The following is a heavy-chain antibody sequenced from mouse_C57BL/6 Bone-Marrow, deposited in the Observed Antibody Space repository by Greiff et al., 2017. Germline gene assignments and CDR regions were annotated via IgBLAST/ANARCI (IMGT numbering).Heavy chain of an antibody. Sequence: VQLQESGAELARPGASVKLSCKASGYTFTSYGISWVKQRTGQGLEWIGEFYPRSGNTYYNEKFKGKATLTADKSSSTAYMELRSLTSEDSAVYFCARGGYVGTFAYWGQGTLVTVSA. J-gene: IGHJ3*01. CDR3: ARGGYVGTFAY. CDR2: FYPRSGNT. V-gene: IGHV1-81*01. CDR1: GYTFTSYG. D-gene: IGHD3-1*01.